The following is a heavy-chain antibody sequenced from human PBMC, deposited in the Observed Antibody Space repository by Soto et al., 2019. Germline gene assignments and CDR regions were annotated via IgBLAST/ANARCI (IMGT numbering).Heavy chain of an antibody. CDR2: IYYSGST. D-gene: IGHD3-16*01. J-gene: IGHJ5*02. V-gene: IGHV4-59*01. CDR1: GGSISSYY. Sequence: PSETXSLTCTVSGGSISSYYWSWIRQPPGKGLEWIGYIYYSGSTNYNPSLKSRVTISVDTSKNQFSLKLSSVTAADTAVYYCARARMITFGGVISWFDPWGQGTLVTVSS. CDR3: ARARMITFGGVISWFDP.